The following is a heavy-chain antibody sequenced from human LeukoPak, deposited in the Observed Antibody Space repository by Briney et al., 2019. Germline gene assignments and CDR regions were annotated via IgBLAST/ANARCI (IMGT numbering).Heavy chain of an antibody. Sequence: ALVKVSCKASGYTFTSYGISWVRQAPGQGLEWMGWISAYNGNTNYAQKLQGRVTMTTDTSTSTAYMELRSLRSDDTAVYYCARAEGDSSSSEFDYWGQGTLVTVSS. CDR1: GYTFTSYG. CDR3: ARAEGDSSSSEFDY. J-gene: IGHJ4*02. CDR2: ISAYNGNT. V-gene: IGHV1-18*01. D-gene: IGHD6-6*01.